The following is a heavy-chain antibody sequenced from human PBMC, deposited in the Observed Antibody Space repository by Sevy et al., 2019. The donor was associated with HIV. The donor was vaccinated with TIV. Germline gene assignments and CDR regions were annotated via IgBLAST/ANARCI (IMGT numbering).Heavy chain of an antibody. CDR3: ARDKRAVAGAGDY. CDR1: GDSVSSNSAA. J-gene: IGHJ4*02. V-gene: IGHV6-1*01. CDR2: TYYRSKWYN. Sequence: SQTLSLTCAISGDSVSSNSAAWNWIRQSPSSGLEWLGRTYYRSKWYNDYAVSVKSRITINPETSKNQFSLQLNSVTPEDTAVYYCARDKRAVAGAGDYWGQGTLVTVSS. D-gene: IGHD6-19*01.